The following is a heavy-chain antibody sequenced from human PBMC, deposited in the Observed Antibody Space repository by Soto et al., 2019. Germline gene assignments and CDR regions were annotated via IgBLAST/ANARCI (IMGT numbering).Heavy chain of an antibody. Sequence: ASVKVSCKASGYTFTSYAMHWVRQAPGQRLEWMGWINAGNGNTKYSQKFQGRVTITRDTSASTAYMELSSLRSEDTAVYYCARVLMVRGVIGRYDWFDPWGQGTLVTVSS. CDR3: ARVLMVRGVIGRYDWFDP. D-gene: IGHD3-10*01. CDR2: INAGNGNT. CDR1: GYTFTSYA. J-gene: IGHJ5*02. V-gene: IGHV1-3*01.